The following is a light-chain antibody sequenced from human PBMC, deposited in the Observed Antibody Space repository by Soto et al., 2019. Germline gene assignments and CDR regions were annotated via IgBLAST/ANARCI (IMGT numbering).Light chain of an antibody. CDR2: AAS. Sequence: DIQLTQSPSFLSASVGDRVTITCRASQGISTYLAWSQQKPGKAPTLLIYAASTLQSGVPSRVSGSGSGTEFTLTISSLQPEDFATYYCQQLNTYPLTFGGGTKVEIK. V-gene: IGKV1-9*01. CDR1: QGISTY. J-gene: IGKJ4*01. CDR3: QQLNTYPLT.